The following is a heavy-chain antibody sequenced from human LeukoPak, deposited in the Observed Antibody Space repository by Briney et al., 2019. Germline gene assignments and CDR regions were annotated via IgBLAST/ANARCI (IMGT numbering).Heavy chain of an antibody. CDR2: ISWNSGSI. CDR1: GFTFDDYA. D-gene: IGHD3-22*01. J-gene: IGHJ3*02. V-gene: IGHV3-9*01. CDR3: AKVIAGSGYFLDAFDI. Sequence: GRSLRLSCAASGFTFDDYATHWVRQAPGKGLEWVSGISWNSGSIGYADSVKGRYTISRDNAKNSLYLQMNSLRAEDSALYYCAKVIAGSGYFLDAFDIWGQGTMVTVSS.